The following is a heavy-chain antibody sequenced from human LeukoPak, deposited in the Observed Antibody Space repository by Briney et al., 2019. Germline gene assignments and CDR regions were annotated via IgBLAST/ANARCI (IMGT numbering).Heavy chain of an antibody. D-gene: IGHD6-13*01. CDR2: MYYSGST. Sequence: SETLSLTCTVSGGSISSYYWSWIRQPAGKGLEWIGYMYYSGSTNYNPSLKSRVTISVDTSKNQFSLKLSSVTAADTAVYYCAGGGIASYYYFYMDVWGKGATVTVSS. CDR3: AGGGIASYYYFYMDV. V-gene: IGHV4-59*01. J-gene: IGHJ6*03. CDR1: GGSISSYY.